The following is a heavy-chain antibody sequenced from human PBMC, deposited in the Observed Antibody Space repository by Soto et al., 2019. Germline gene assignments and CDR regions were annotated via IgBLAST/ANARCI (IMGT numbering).Heavy chain of an antibody. J-gene: IGHJ4*02. V-gene: IGHV3-23*01. CDR3: AKDRVVTAIMGAFGY. Sequence: EVHLLDSGGGLVQPGGSLRLSCAASGFTFSSYAMSWVRQAPGKGLEWVSAISGSGGSTYFADSVKGRFTISRDNSKNTLYLQMSSLRAEDTAVYYCAKDRVVTAIMGAFGYWGQGTLATVSS. CDR1: GFTFSSYA. D-gene: IGHD2-21*02. CDR2: ISGSGGST.